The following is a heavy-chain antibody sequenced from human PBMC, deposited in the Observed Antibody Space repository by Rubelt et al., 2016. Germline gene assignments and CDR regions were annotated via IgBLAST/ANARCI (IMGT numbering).Heavy chain of an antibody. Sequence: SGMSVGWIRQPPGKALEWLALIYWDDDKRYSPSLKSRLTITKDTSENRVVLTMTTMDPVDTATYYCPNTNEIGQHWGQGTLVTVSS. V-gene: IGHV2-5*02. CDR3: PNTNEIGQH. J-gene: IGHJ1*01. CDR1: SGMS. D-gene: IGHD2-8*01. CDR2: IYWDDDK.